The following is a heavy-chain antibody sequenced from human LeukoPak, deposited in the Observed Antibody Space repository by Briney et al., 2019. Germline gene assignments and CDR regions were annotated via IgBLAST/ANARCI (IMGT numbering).Heavy chain of an antibody. CDR3: ARCRIAAAGTGELDY. CDR1: GGSFSGYY. D-gene: IGHD6-13*01. V-gene: IGHV4-34*01. CDR2: INHSGST. Sequence: PSETLSLTCAVYGGSFSGYYWSWIRQPPGKGLEWIGEINHSGSTNYNPSLKSRVTISVDTSKNQFSLKLSSVTAADTAVYYCARCRIAAAGTGELDYWGQGTLVTVS. J-gene: IGHJ4*02.